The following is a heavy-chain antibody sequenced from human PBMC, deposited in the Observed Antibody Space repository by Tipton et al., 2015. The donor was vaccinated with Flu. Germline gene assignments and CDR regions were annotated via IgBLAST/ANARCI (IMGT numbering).Heavy chain of an antibody. Sequence: VQLVQSGAEVKKPGESLKISCKGSGYRFTNYWIAWVRQMPGKGLEWMGIIYPEDSDTRYSPSFQGQVTISVDKSISTAYLKWSSLKASDTAMYYCARAPGGDLTMDWHFDLWGRGTLVTFSS. CDR3: ARAPGGDLTMDWHFDL. CDR1: GYRFTNYW. J-gene: IGHJ2*01. CDR2: IYPEDSDT. D-gene: IGHD2-21*02. V-gene: IGHV5-51*01.